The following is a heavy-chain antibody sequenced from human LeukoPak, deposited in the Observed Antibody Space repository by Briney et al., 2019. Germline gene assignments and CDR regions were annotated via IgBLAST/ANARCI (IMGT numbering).Heavy chain of an antibody. Sequence: SETLSLTCTASGGSISSSSYYWGWIRQPPGKGLEWIGSIYYSGSTYYNPSLKSRVTISVDTSKNQFSLKLSSVTAADTAVYYCARPYGSGSPYFDYWGQGTLVTVSS. J-gene: IGHJ4*02. D-gene: IGHD3-10*01. CDR1: GGSISSSSYY. V-gene: IGHV4-39*01. CDR3: ARPYGSGSPYFDY. CDR2: IYYSGST.